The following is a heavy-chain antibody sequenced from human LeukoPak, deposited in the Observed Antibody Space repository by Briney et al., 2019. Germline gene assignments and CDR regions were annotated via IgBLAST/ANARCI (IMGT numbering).Heavy chain of an antibody. Sequence: PSETLSLTCTVSGGSIRSYYWSWVRKPPGKGLEWIGYIYHSGSTNYNPSLKSRVNLSVDVAKNQISLKMSSVTAADTAVYYCARSQVWSDYWGYFDYWGQGILVTVSS. V-gene: IGHV4-59*13. J-gene: IGHJ4*02. D-gene: IGHD3-3*01. CDR1: GGSIRSYY. CDR3: ARSQVWSDYWGYFDY. CDR2: IYHSGST.